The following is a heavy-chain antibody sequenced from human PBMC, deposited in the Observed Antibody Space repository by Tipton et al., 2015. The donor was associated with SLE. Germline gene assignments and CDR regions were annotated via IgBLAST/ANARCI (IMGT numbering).Heavy chain of an antibody. V-gene: IGHV3-30*02. CDR1: GFRFSDFA. Sequence: GSLRLSCAASGFRFSDFAMHWVRRPPGKGLEWVAFIRYDGSVKNYAESVKTRFTISRDNSNDSLYLHMDSLRVDDTAIYYCAIVASGYYDSSGYYDSWGQGTLVSVSS. CDR2: IRYDGSVK. J-gene: IGHJ5*01. CDR3: AIVASGYYDSSGYYDS. D-gene: IGHD3-22*01.